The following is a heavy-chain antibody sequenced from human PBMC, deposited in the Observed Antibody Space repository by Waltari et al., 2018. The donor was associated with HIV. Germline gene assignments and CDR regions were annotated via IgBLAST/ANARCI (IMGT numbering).Heavy chain of an antibody. CDR2: MRGSGGGT. J-gene: IGHJ6*02. Sequence: EVQLLESGGGWARPGGSLRLSCTGSGFVFGTFVLGLCRQAPGKGLEWVAAMRGSGGGTYYADSVQGRFTISRDGSENTLYLQMNSLRAEDTAVYYCAKGIARGAGLYYYGMDDWGQGTTVTVSS. V-gene: IGHV3-23*01. CDR3: AKGIARGAGLYYYGMDD. D-gene: IGHD6-13*01. CDR1: GFVFGTFV.